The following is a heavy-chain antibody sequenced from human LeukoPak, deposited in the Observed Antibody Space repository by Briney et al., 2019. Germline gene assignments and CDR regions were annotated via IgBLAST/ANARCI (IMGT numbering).Heavy chain of an antibody. V-gene: IGHV3-30*03. CDR3: ARGEYDDAFDI. D-gene: IGHD3-10*01. CDR1: GFTFSSYG. J-gene: IGHJ3*02. CDR2: ISYDGSNK. Sequence: GRSLRLSCAASGFTFSSYGMHWVRQAPGKGLEWVAVISYDGSNKYYADSVKGRFTISRDNSKNMLYLQMNSLRAEDTAMYYCARGEYDDAFDIWGQGTMVTVSS.